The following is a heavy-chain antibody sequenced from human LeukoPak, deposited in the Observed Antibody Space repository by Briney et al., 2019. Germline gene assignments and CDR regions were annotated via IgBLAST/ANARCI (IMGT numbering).Heavy chain of an antibody. Sequence: GGSLRLSCAASGFTFSSYSMSWVRQAPGKGLEWVSVIYSGGSTYYADPVKGRFTISRDNSKNTLYLQMNSLRAEDTAVYYCARSEQQYPRLGWFDPWGQGTLVTVSS. CDR3: ARSEQQYPRLGWFDP. D-gene: IGHD6-13*01. CDR2: IYSGGST. CDR1: GFTFSSYS. J-gene: IGHJ5*02. V-gene: IGHV3-53*01.